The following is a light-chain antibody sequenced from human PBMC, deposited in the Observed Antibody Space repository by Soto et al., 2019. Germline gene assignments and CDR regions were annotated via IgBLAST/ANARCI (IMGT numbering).Light chain of an antibody. V-gene: IGLV2-14*01. CDR3: SSYTNINTRACV. CDR2: DIN. Sequence: QSVLTQPASVSGSPGQSITVSCTGTSSDIGGYIFVSWYQQHPGKAPKLMIYDINNRPSGVSKRFSGSKSGNTASLTISGLQAEDEADYYCSSYTNINTRACVFGTGTKVTVL. CDR1: SSDIGGYIF. J-gene: IGLJ1*01.